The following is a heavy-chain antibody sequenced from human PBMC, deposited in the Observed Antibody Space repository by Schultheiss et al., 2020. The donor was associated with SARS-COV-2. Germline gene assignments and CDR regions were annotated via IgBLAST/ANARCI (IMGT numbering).Heavy chain of an antibody. J-gene: IGHJ4*02. CDR1: GYTFTNYG. D-gene: IGHD4-23*01. Sequence: ASVKVSCKASGYTFTNYGVTWVRQAPGQGLEWMGWISAYNGNTNYAQKLQDRVTVTRDTSTSTVYMELSSLRSEDTAVYYCARDSEGAYGGDSLGLDYWGQGTLVTVSS. CDR2: ISAYNGNT. CDR3: ARDSEGAYGGDSLGLDY. V-gene: IGHV1-18*04.